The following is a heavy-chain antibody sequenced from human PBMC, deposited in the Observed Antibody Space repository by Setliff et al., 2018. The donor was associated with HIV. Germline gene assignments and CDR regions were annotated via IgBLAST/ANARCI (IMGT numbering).Heavy chain of an antibody. D-gene: IGHD2-21*02. J-gene: IGHJ4*02. CDR3: ARELYGGNSRPFDY. V-gene: IGHV4-59*02. CDR1: GGSVTSYL. Sequence: SETLSLTCSISGGSVTSYLRHWFRQPPGKGLEWIGYIYYTGITDNNPSLEGRVTISVDTSKNQVSLRLKSVTTADTAVYYCARELYGGNSRPFDYWGQGALVTVS. CDR2: IYYTGIT.